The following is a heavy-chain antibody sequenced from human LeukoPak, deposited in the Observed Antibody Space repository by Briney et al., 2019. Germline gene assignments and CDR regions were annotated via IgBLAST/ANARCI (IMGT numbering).Heavy chain of an antibody. V-gene: IGHV3-43*02. CDR1: GFTFHDYS. Sequence: GGSLRLSCAASGFTFHDYSMHWVRQAPGKGLEWVSLITGDGGGTYYADSVKGRVNVSRDNSKNSLYLQMNSLRAEGTAFYYCAKDRVGVGIVYWGEGNLVTVSS. J-gene: IGHJ1*01. D-gene: IGHD2-15*01. CDR3: AKDRVGVGIVY. CDR2: ITGDGGGT.